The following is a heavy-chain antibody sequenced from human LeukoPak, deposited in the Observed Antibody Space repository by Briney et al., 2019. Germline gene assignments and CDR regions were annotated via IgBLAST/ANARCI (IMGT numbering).Heavy chain of an antibody. CDR1: VFIFNKYS. Sequence: GGSLRLSCAASVFIFNKYSMNWVRQAPGKGLEWVSTISGGGGSTYYADSVKGRFTISRDNSKNTLYLQVNSLRAEDTAVYYCAKGGKWDVTPFDYWGQGTLVTVSS. D-gene: IGHD1-26*01. CDR2: ISGGGGST. J-gene: IGHJ4*02. V-gene: IGHV3-23*01. CDR3: AKGGKWDVTPFDY.